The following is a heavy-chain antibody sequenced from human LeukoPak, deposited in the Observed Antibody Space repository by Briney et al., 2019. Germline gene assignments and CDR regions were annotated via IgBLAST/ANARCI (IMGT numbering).Heavy chain of an antibody. CDR1: LGSHW. CDR3: TRDQT. V-gene: IGHV3-7*01. Sequence: HPGGSLRLSCVGALGSHWMGWVRQAPGKGREGVANIKEDGSQKYYMDSVKGRFTISKDNAKSSLFLQMNNLRVKDTAVYYCTRDQTGGQGTLVTVPS. CDR2: IKEDGSQK. J-gene: IGHJ4*02.